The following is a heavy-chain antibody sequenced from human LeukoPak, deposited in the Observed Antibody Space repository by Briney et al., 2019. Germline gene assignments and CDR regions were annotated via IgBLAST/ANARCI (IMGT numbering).Heavy chain of an antibody. CDR3: ATLFSIAAAGQYDLYFQH. J-gene: IGHJ1*01. Sequence: KTSETLSLTCTVSGSSITSFYWTWVRQPPGKGFEWIGSFQYNGITYYNPSLKSRVAMSVDTSKNQFSLKLSSVTAADTAVYYCATLFSIAAAGQYDLYFQHWGQGTLVTVSS. CDR2: FQYNGIT. CDR1: GSSITSFY. D-gene: IGHD6-13*01. V-gene: IGHV4-59*12.